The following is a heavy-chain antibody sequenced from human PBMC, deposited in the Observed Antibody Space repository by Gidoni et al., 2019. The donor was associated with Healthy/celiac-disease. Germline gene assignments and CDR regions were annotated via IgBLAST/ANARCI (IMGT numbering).Heavy chain of an antibody. D-gene: IGHD6-19*01. CDR2: IGTAGDT. CDR3: ARGRYSSGWYAPPDY. V-gene: IGHV3-13*04. J-gene: IGHJ4*02. CDR1: GFPFSSYD. Sequence: EVQLVESGGGLVQPGGSLRLSCAASGFPFSSYDMHWVRQATGKGLEWVSAIGTAGDTYYPGSVKGRFTISRENAKNSLDLQMNSLRAGDTAVYYCARGRYSSGWYAPPDYWGQGTLVTVSS.